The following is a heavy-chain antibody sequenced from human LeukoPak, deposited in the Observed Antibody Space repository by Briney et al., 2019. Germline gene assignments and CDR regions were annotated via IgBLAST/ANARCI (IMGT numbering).Heavy chain of an antibody. Sequence: GGSLRLSCAASGFTFDDYAMHWVRQAPGKGLEWVSGISWNSGSIGYADSVKGRFTISRDNAKNTLYLQMNSLRAEDTAVYYCARDAVDTANAVWGQGTTVTVSS. CDR2: ISWNSGSI. CDR1: GFTFDDYA. D-gene: IGHD5-18*01. J-gene: IGHJ6*02. CDR3: ARDAVDTANAV. V-gene: IGHV3-9*01.